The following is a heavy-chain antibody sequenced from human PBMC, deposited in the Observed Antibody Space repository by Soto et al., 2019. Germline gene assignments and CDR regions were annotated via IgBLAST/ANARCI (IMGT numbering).Heavy chain of an antibody. CDR1: GFTFSAYG. Sequence: QVQLVESGGGVVQPGRSLRLSCVVSGFTFSAYGMHWVRQAPGKGLEWVAVIRYDGSEKYYADSVKGRFIISRDNFKNTLYLQMNSLRVEDTAVYYCAREEVAGYSSACFDYWGQGTLVTVSS. CDR2: IRYDGSEK. CDR3: AREEVAGYSSACFDY. J-gene: IGHJ4*02. D-gene: IGHD6-25*01. V-gene: IGHV3-33*01.